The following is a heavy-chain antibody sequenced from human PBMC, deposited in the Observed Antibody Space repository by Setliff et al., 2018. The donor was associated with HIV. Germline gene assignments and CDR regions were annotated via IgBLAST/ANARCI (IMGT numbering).Heavy chain of an antibody. V-gene: IGHV4-38-2*01. J-gene: IGHJ2*01. CDR2: IYHSGST. CDR1: AYSLSGGYY. D-gene: IGHD2-21*02. Sequence: PWETLSLTCAVSAYSLSGGYYWGWIRQPPGKGLEWIGSIYHSGSTYYNPSLKSRVTLSVDTSKNQFSLKLSSVTAADTAVYYCARHDGTYCGGDCYLLGYFDLWGRGTLVTVSS. CDR3: ARHDGTYCGGDCYLLGYFDL.